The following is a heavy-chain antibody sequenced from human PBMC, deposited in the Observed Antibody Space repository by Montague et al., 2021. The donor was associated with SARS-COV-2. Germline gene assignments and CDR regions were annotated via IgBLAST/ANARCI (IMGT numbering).Heavy chain of an antibody. CDR1: GASISSYY. J-gene: IGHJ2*01. Sequence: SETLSLTCAVSGASISSYYWSWIRQPPGKGLEWIGYIYYSGSTNYNPSLKSRVTISVDTSKNQFSLKLSSVTAADTAVYYCARASITMVRGVTRWYLDLWGRGTLVTVSS. D-gene: IGHD3-10*01. CDR3: ARASITMVRGVTRWYLDL. V-gene: IGHV4-59*13. CDR2: IYYSGST.